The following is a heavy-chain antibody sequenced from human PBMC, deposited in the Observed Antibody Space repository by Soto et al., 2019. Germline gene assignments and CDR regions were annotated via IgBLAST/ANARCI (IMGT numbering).Heavy chain of an antibody. CDR1: GFTFSSYA. V-gene: IGHV3-30-3*01. J-gene: IGHJ6*02. D-gene: IGHD4-17*01. CDR3: ARGSAFTVTTLRGMDV. CDR2: ISYDGGNK. Sequence: QVQVIESGGGVVQPGRSLRLSCAASGFTFSSYAMHWVRQAPGKGLEWVTVISYDGGNKYYADSVKGRFTISRDNSKNTLYLQMNSLRIEDTAVYYCARGSAFTVTTLRGMDVWGQGTTVTVSS.